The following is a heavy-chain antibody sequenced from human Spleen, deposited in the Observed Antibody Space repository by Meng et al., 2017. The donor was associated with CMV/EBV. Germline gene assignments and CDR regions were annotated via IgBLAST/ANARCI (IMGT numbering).Heavy chain of an antibody. J-gene: IGHJ5*02. CDR1: GYTFTGYY. Sequence: QVQLVQSGAEVKKPGASVKVSCKAAGYTFTGYYMHWVRQAPGQGLEWMGWINPNSGGTNYAQKFQGRVTMTRDTSISTAYMELSRLRSDDTAVYYCARDYRIAAAGRVGWFDTWGQGTLVTVSS. D-gene: IGHD6-13*01. CDR3: ARDYRIAAAGRVGWFDT. V-gene: IGHV1-2*02. CDR2: INPNSGGT.